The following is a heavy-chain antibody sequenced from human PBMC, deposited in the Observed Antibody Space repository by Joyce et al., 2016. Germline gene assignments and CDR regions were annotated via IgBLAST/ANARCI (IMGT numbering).Heavy chain of an antibody. V-gene: IGHV1-2*02. Sequence: QLQLVQSGAEVKNPGASVKVSCKASGYTSSDYYINWVRQAPGQGLGWVGWINPKSGDTKYAQNFQGRVTMTRDTSMTTAYMEISRLRFDDTAVYYCAKMALSESDHWGQGTLVSVSS. CDR3: AKMALSESDH. CDR2: INPKSGDT. CDR1: GYTSSDYY. J-gene: IGHJ4*02. D-gene: IGHD2-8*01.